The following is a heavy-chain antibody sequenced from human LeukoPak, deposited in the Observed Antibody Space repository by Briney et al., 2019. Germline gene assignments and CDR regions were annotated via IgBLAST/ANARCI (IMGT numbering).Heavy chain of an antibody. V-gene: IGHV4-39*01. D-gene: IGHD1-26*01. CDR1: GGSISSSSYY. J-gene: IGHJ4*02. CDR3: ARGSGSYYPRLGYFDY. Sequence: PSETLSLTCTVSGGSISSSSYYWGWIRQPPGKGLEWIGSIYYSGSTYYNPSLKSRVTISVDTSKNQFSLKLSSVTAADTAVYYCARGSGSYYPRLGYFDYWGQGTLVTVSS. CDR2: IYYSGST.